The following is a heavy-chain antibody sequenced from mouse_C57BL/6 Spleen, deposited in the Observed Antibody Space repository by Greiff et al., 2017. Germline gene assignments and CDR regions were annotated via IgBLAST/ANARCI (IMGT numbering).Heavy chain of an antibody. CDR3: TRDHGYYDSRRYAMDY. Sequence: EVMLVESGEGLVKPGGSLKLSCAASGFTFSSYAMSWVRQTPEQRLEWVAYISSGGDYIYYADTVKGRITISRDNARNTLYLQMSSLKSEDTAMYYCTRDHGYYDSRRYAMDYWGQGTSVTVSS. V-gene: IGHV5-9-1*02. CDR1: GFTFSSYA. CDR2: ISSGGDYI. D-gene: IGHD1-1*01. J-gene: IGHJ4*01.